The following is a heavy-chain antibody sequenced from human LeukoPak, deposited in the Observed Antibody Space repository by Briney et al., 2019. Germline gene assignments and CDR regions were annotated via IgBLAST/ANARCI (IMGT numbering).Heavy chain of an antibody. D-gene: IGHD3-10*01. CDR2: ISDSGDRT. CDR3: AKGGAVSSKSITMIRGTRRYYYFMDV. CDR1: GLTFSSYG. J-gene: IGHJ6*03. V-gene: IGHV3-23*01. Sequence: GGSLRLSCGASGLTFSSYGMSWVRQAPGKGLEWVSSISDSGDRTFYADSVKGRFTISRDNSKNTLFLQVNSLRAEDTAVYYCAKGGAVSSKSITMIRGTRRYYYFMDVWGKGTTVTISS.